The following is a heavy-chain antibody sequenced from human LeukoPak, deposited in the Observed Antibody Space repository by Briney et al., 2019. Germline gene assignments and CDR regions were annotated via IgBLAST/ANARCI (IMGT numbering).Heavy chain of an antibody. CDR3: AREELLAFDY. CDR2: INPNSGGT. V-gene: IGHV1-2*02. CDR1: GYTFSGYY. J-gene: IGHJ4*02. Sequence: GATVKVSCKASGYTFSGYYMHWVRQAPGQGHEWMGWINPNSGGTNYAQKFQGRVTMTTDTSISTAYMELSRLRSDDTAVYYCAREELLAFDYWGQGSLVTVSS. D-gene: IGHD1-7*01.